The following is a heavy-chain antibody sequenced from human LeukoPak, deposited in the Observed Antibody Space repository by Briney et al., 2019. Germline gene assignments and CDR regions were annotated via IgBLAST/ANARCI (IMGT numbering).Heavy chain of an antibody. CDR1: GFTFDDYW. J-gene: IGHJ4*02. V-gene: IGHV3-7*01. D-gene: IGHD2-2*01. CDR2: INQDGSEK. Sequence: PGGSLRLSCGASGFTFDDYWMSWVRQAPGQGLEWVANINQDGSEKYYLDSAKGRFTIYRDNARNSLYLQVNSLRAEDTAVYYCARGGTSGYSSTRHFWGGNYYFDYWGQGSLVTVSS. CDR3: ARGGTSGYSSTRHFWGGNYYFDY.